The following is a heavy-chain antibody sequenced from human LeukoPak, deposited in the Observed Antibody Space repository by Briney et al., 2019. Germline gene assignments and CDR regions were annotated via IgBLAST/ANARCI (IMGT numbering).Heavy chain of an antibody. V-gene: IGHV4-39*07. Sequence: KASETLSLTCTVSGGSISSSSYHWGWIRQPPGKGLEWIGSIYYSGSTYYNPSLKSRVTISVDTSKNQFSLKLSPVTAADTAVYYCAREQRAEQQLVGVDYWGQGTLVTVSS. CDR2: IYYSGST. J-gene: IGHJ4*02. D-gene: IGHD6-13*01. CDR1: GGSISSSSYH. CDR3: AREQRAEQQLVGVDY.